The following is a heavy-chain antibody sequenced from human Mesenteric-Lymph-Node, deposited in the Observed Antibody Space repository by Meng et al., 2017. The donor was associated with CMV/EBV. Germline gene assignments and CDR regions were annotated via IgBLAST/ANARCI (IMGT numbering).Heavy chain of an antibody. D-gene: IGHD6-19*01. J-gene: IGHJ4*02. Sequence: SETLSLTCAVYGGSFSGYYWSWIRQPPGKGLEWIGEINHSGSTNYNPSLKSRVTMSVDTSKNQFSLKLSSVTAADTAVYYCARDHGNSAWFYYWGQGTLVTVSS. CDR3: ARDHGNSAWFYY. CDR2: INHSGST. CDR1: GGSFSGYY. V-gene: IGHV4-34*01.